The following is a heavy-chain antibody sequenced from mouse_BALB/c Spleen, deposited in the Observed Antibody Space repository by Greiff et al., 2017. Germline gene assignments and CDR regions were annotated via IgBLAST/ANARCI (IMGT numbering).Heavy chain of an antibody. V-gene: IGHV14-3*02. CDR1: GFNIKDTY. CDR2: IDPANGNT. D-gene: IGHD2-3*01. CDR3: ASWLLGSYAMDY. J-gene: IGHJ4*01. Sequence: VQLQQSGAELVKPGASVKLSCTASGFNIKDTYMHWVKQRPEQGLEWIGRIDPANGNTKYDPKFQGKATITADTSSNTAYLQLSSLTSEDTAVYYCASWLLGSYAMDYWGQGTSVTVSS.